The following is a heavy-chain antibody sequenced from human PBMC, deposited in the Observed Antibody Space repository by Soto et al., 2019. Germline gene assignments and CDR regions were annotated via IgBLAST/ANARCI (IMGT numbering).Heavy chain of an antibody. V-gene: IGHV3-23*01. CDR3: AKDLSGAAGYYYYGMDV. J-gene: IGHJ6*02. CDR2: ISGSGGST. CDR1: GVTFSGYA. Sequence: GGSLRLSCAASGVTFSGYAMSWVRQAPGKGLEWVSAISGSGGSTYYAASVNGRFTISRDNSKNTLSLQMNSLSAEDTAVYYCAKDLSGAAGYYYYGMDVLGQGTTVTVSS. D-gene: IGHD6-13*01.